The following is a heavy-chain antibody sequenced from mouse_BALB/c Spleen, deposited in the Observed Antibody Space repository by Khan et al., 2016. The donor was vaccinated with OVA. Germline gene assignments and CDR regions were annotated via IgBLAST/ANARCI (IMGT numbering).Heavy chain of an antibody. CDR2: ISYSGST. CDR1: GYSITTCSR. V-gene: IGHV3-1*02. D-gene: IGHD1-2*01. Sequence: EVKLLESGPGLVKPSQSLSLTCTITGYSITTCSRWNWIRQFPGNKLEWMGYISYSGSTNYNPSLKSRISITRDTSKNQFFLQLNSVTTEDTATYYCARTARIKYWGQGTTLTVSS. CDR3: ARTARIKY. J-gene: IGHJ2*01.